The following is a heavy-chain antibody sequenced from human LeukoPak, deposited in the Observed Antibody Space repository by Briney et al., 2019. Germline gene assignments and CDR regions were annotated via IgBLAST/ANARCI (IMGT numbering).Heavy chain of an antibody. CDR3: RGFIYDSSDWQIFNY. CDR2: INHSGST. J-gene: IGHJ4*02. Sequence: GSLRLSCAASGFTFSSYSINWVRQPPGKGLEWIGEINHSGSTNYNPSLKSRVTISVDTSKNQFSLKLSSVTAADTAFYYCRGFIYDSSDWQIFNYWGQGTLVTVSS. D-gene: IGHD3-22*01. V-gene: IGHV4-34*08. CDR1: GFTFSSYS.